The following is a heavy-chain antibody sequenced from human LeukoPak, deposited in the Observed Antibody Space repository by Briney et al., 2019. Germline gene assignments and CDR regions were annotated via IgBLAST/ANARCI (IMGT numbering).Heavy chain of an antibody. CDR3: GTLLANGPFDY. V-gene: IGHV1-2*02. Sequence: ASVTVSCTASGYTFTGYYMHMVCLAPGQGLERMGYIYTNSGATKYAHKFQGRVTMTSATSNSTDYMELHRPGSDDTAVYYCGTLLANGPFDYWGQGSLVTVSS. CDR2: IYTNSGAT. J-gene: IGHJ4*02. CDR1: GYTFTGYY.